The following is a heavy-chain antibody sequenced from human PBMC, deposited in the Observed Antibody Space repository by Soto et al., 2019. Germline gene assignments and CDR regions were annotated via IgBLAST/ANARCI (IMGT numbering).Heavy chain of an antibody. CDR2: IYYSGST. CDR3: GRGGDYSYADFDY. Sequence: SETLSLTCTVSGGSISSYYWSWIRQPPGKGLEWIGDIYYSGSTNYNPSLKSRRTISVDTSKNQFSLKLSSVTAADTAVYYCGRGGDYSYADFDYWGQGTLVTVSS. J-gene: IGHJ4*02. CDR1: GGSISSYY. V-gene: IGHV4-59*01. D-gene: IGHD3-16*02.